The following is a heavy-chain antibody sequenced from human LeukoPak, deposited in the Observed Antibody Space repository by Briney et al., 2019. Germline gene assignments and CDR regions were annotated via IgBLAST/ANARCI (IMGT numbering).Heavy chain of an antibody. Sequence: GGSLRLSCAASGFTFSSYAMRWVRQAPGKGLEWVSFISSSSSYIHYADSVKGRFSISRDNAKNSLYLQMNSLRAEDTAVYYCARDGYSYGSGGMDVWGQGTTVTVSS. CDR1: GFTFSSYA. D-gene: IGHD5-18*01. J-gene: IGHJ6*02. CDR3: ARDGYSYGSGGMDV. CDR2: ISSSSSYI. V-gene: IGHV3-21*01.